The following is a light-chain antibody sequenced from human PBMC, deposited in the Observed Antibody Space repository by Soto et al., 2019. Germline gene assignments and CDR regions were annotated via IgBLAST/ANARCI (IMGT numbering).Light chain of an antibody. Sequence: EIVMTQSPATLSVSPGERATLSCRASQSVSSNLAWYQQKPGQAPRLLIYGASTRATGIPARFSGSGSGSEFTLTISSLQSEDFAVYYCQQYNNWTQTFGHGTKVEIK. J-gene: IGKJ1*01. CDR1: QSVSSN. V-gene: IGKV3-15*01. CDR3: QQYNNWTQT. CDR2: GAS.